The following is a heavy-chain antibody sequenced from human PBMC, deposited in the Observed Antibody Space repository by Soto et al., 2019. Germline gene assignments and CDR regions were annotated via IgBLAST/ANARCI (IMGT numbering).Heavy chain of an antibody. CDR3: ARGWGLTADY. CDR2: INNDGSTT. Sequence: EVQLVESGGGLVQPGGSLRLSCEASGFSFNSYWMHWVRQAPGKGLVWVSRINNDGSTTIYADSVKGRFTISRDNAKNTVYLQMNSLRAEDTAVYCCARGWGLTADYWSQGTLVTVSS. J-gene: IGHJ4*02. V-gene: IGHV3-74*01. CDR1: GFSFNSYW. D-gene: IGHD2-21*02.